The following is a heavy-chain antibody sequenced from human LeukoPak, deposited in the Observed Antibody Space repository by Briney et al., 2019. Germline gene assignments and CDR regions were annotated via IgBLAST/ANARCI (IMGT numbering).Heavy chain of an antibody. CDR3: ARDGVRDGLYFDY. J-gene: IGHJ4*02. D-gene: IGHD5-24*01. CDR2: SPYNGNT. V-gene: IGHV1-18*01. CDR1: GYTFTSYG. Sequence: ASVKVSCKASGYTFTSYGISWVRQAPGQGLEWMGWSPYNGNTNYAQKLQGRVTMTTDTSTSTAYMELRSLRSDDTAVYYCARDGVRDGLYFDYWGQGTLVTVSS.